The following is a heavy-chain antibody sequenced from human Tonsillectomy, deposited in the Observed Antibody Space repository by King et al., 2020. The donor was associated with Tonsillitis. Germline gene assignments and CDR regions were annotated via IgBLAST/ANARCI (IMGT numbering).Heavy chain of an antibody. CDR1: GFTLSSYS. D-gene: IGHD3-10*01. CDR3: ARESASGSYYNAVNWFDP. CDR2: ISSRSSTI. Sequence: QLVQSGGGLVQPGGSLRLSCAASGFTLSSYSMNWVRQAPGKGLEWVSYISSRSSTIYYADPVKGRFTISRDNAKNSLYLQMNSLRAEDTAVYYCARESASGSYYNAVNWFDPWGQGTLVTVSS. V-gene: IGHV3-48*01. J-gene: IGHJ5*02.